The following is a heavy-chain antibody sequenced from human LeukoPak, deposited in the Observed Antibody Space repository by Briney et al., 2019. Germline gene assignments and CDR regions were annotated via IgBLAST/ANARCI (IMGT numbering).Heavy chain of an antibody. V-gene: IGHV4-34*01. CDR3: ARGQVPAARGYNWFDP. D-gene: IGHD2-2*01. J-gene: IGHJ5*02. CDR2: INARGDT. Sequence: TSETLSLTCAVYGWSFNDYYWNWIRQPPGKGLEWIGEINARGDTNFNLSLKSRVTISVDTSKSQFSLRLTSMIAADTAVYYCARGQVPAARGYNWFDPWGQGTLVTVSS. CDR1: GWSFNDYY.